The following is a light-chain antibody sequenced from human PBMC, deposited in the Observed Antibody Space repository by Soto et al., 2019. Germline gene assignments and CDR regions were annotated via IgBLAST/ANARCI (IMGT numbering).Light chain of an antibody. CDR3: QQYYTASRT. CDR1: QSVLYSSNNKNY. CDR2: WAS. V-gene: IGKV4-1*01. J-gene: IGKJ1*01. Sequence: DIVMTQSPDSLAVYLGERATINGKSSQSVLYSSNNKNYLAWYQQKPGQPPKLLISWASTRESGVPYPFSGSGSETGFSLSISSLEAEDVSVYSCQQYYTASRTFGQGTKFEIK.